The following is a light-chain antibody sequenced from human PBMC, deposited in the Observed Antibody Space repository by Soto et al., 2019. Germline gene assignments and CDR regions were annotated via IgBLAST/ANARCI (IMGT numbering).Light chain of an antibody. V-gene: IGKV1-39*01. CDR2: AAS. Sequence: DIQLTQSPSSLSASVGDRVTIPCRASQSISSYLNWYQQKPGKAPKLLIYAASSLQSGVPSRFSGSGSGTDFTLTISSLQPEDFATYYCQQSYSTPLTVGGGTKVDIK. CDR3: QQSYSTPLT. J-gene: IGKJ4*01. CDR1: QSISSY.